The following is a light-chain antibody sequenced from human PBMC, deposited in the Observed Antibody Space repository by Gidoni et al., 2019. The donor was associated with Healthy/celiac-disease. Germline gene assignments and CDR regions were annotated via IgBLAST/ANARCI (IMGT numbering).Light chain of an antibody. V-gene: IGKV1-33*01. CDR1: QDISNY. CDR2: DAS. CDR3: QQYDNLLFT. Sequence: DIQMTQSPSSLSASVGDRVTITCQASQDISNYLNWYQQQPGKAPQLLIYDASNLETGVPSRFSGSGSGTDFTFSISSLQPEEMATYYCQQYDNLLFTFGPGTKVDSK. J-gene: IGKJ3*01.